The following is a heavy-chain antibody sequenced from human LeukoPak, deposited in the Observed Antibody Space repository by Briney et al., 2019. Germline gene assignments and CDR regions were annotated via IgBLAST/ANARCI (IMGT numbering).Heavy chain of an antibody. Sequence: SETLTLTCSVSGGSNSSSSYYWGWARQPPGKGLEWIVSIHDSGSTDYNPSLKRRVTISVDTSKNQFSLNLSSVTAADTAVYYCARLYGGNSNNYYCDYWGQGTLVTVSS. V-gene: IGHV4-39*01. J-gene: IGHJ4*02. CDR1: GGSNSSSSYY. CDR2: IHDSGST. CDR3: ARLYGGNSNNYYCDY. D-gene: IGHD4-23*01.